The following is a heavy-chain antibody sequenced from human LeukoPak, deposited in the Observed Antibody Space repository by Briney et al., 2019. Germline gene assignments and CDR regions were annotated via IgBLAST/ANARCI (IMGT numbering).Heavy chain of an antibody. D-gene: IGHD3-22*01. Sequence: GGSLRLSCAASGFTFSNAWMSWVRQAPGKGLEWVCRIKSKTDGGTTDYAAPVKGRFTISRDDSKNTLYLQMNSLKTEDTAVYYCTTEGEDDSSGYYPYYFDYWGQGTLVTVSS. V-gene: IGHV3-15*01. CDR1: GFTFSNAW. CDR2: IKSKTDGGTT. J-gene: IGHJ4*02. CDR3: TTEGEDDSSGYYPYYFDY.